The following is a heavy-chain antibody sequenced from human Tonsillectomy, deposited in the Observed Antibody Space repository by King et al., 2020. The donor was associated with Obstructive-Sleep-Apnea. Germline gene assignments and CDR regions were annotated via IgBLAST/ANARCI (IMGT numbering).Heavy chain of an antibody. D-gene: IGHD2/OR15-2a*01. CDR1: GYTFTSHD. V-gene: IGHV1-8*01. J-gene: IGHJ5*02. Sequence: QLVQSGAEVKTPGASVKVSCKASGYTFTSHDIHWVRQAPGQGLEWMGWLNPNSGETASAQNFQGRLTMTRNTSISTAYMELTSLRFDDTAIYYCVRTYSNWFDPWGQGTLVTVYS. CDR3: VRTYSNWFDP. CDR2: LNPNSGET.